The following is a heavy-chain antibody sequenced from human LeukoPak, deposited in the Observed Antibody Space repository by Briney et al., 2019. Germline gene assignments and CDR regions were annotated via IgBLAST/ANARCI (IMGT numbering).Heavy chain of an antibody. D-gene: IGHD3-16*01. V-gene: IGHV3-7*01. J-gene: IGHJ4*02. Sequence: PGGSLRLSCVVSGVTFSTYWMTWVRQAPGKGLEWVANIKPDGSEKDYVDSVKGRFSISRDNAKSSLYLQMNSLRAEDTAVYYCARGGHVDYCGQGTLVTVSS. CDR3: ARGGHVDY. CDR1: GVTFSTYW. CDR2: IKPDGSEK.